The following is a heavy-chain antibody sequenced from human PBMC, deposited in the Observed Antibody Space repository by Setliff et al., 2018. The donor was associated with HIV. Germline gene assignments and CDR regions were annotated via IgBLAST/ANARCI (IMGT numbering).Heavy chain of an antibody. V-gene: IGHV3-7*03. CDR2: IKQDGITK. CDR1: GFIFGDYW. CDR3: TTDLPYGYHNDY. J-gene: IGHJ4*02. Sequence: GGSLRLSCASSGFIFGDYWMTWVRQAPGKGLEWVASIKQDGITKYYVDSVKGRFTISRDNAKNSPYLQMNSLRAEDTAVYYCTTDLPYGYHNDYWGPGTLVTVSS. D-gene: IGHD2-2*01.